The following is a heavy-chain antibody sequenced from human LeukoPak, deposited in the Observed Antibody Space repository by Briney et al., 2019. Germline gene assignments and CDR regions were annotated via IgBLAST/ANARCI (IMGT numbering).Heavy chain of an antibody. CDR3: ARDSCSGGSCYFFDY. J-gene: IGHJ4*02. CDR1: GYTFTSYA. D-gene: IGHD2-15*01. CDR2: INAGNGNT. V-gene: IGHV1-3*03. Sequence: ASVKVSCKASGYTFTSYAMHWVRQAPGQRLEWMGWINAGNGNTKYSQEFQGRVTITRDTSASTAYMELSSLRSEDMAVYYCARDSCSGGSCYFFDYWGQGTLVTVSS.